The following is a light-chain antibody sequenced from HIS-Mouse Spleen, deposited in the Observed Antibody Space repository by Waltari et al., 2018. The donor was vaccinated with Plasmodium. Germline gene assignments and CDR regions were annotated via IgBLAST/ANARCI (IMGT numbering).Light chain of an antibody. CDR3: QQYNNWSFT. Sequence: EIVMTQSPATLSVSPGERATLSCRASQSVSSNLAWYQQKPGQAPRLLIYGASTRATGSPARFSGRGSGTELTLTISSLQSEDFAVYYCQQYNNWSFTFGPGTKVDIK. CDR1: QSVSSN. V-gene: IGKV3-15*01. J-gene: IGKJ3*01. CDR2: GAS.